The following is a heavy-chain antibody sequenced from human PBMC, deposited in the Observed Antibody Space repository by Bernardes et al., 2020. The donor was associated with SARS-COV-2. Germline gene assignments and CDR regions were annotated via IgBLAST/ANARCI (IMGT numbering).Heavy chain of an antibody. CDR2: INSDGRTT. J-gene: IGHJ4*02. Sequence: GGSLRLSCAASGFTFTNSWMHWVRQAPGKGLVWVSRINSDGRTTSYADSVKGRFTISRDNAKNTLYLEMNSLRAEDTAVYSCARRVSGDGYYYFDYWGQGTLGTVSS. CDR3: ARRVSGDGYYYFDY. D-gene: IGHD2-21*01. V-gene: IGHV3-74*01. CDR1: GFTFTNSW.